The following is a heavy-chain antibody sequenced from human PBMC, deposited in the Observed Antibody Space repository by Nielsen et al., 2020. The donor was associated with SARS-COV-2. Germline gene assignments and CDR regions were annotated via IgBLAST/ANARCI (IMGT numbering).Heavy chain of an antibody. CDR3: ASCTMTTFLHPYAMDV. D-gene: IGHD2-2*01. CDR2: INHSGST. J-gene: IGHJ6*02. V-gene: IGHV4-34*01. CDR1: GGSFSGYY. Sequence: SETLSLTFAVYGGSFSGYYWSWIRQPPGKGLVWIGAINHSGSTNYNPSLKSRVTISVDTSKNQFSLKLSSVTAADTAVYYCASCTMTTFLHPYAMDVWGQGTTVTVSS.